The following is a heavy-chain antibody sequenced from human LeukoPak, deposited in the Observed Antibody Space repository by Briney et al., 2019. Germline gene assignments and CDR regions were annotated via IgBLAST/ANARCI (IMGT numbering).Heavy chain of an antibody. CDR3: ARASILTGSPNWFDP. V-gene: IGHV3-74*01. CDR2: INGDGSAT. J-gene: IGHJ5*02. Sequence: GGSLRLSCAASGFTLPTYWMHWVRQAPGEGLEWVARINGDGSATHYADSVKGRFTISRDNAKNSLYLQMNSLRAEDTAVYYCARASILTGSPNWFDPWGQGTLVTVSS. D-gene: IGHD3-9*01. CDR1: GFTLPTYW.